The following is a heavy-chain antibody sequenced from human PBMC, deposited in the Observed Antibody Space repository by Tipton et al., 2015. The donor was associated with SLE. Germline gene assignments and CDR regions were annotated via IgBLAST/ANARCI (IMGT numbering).Heavy chain of an antibody. CDR1: GGSTSSYY. J-gene: IGHJ2*01. V-gene: IGHV4-59*01. D-gene: IGHD2-2*01. Sequence: LRLSCTVSGGSTSSYYWSWIRQPPGKGLEWIGYIYYSGSTNYNPSLKSRVTISVDTSKNQFSLKLSSVTAADTAVYYCARDGDIGCSSTSSPEGDCWYFDLWGRGTLVTVSS. CDR3: ARDGDIGCSSTSSPEGDCWYFDL. CDR2: IYYSGST.